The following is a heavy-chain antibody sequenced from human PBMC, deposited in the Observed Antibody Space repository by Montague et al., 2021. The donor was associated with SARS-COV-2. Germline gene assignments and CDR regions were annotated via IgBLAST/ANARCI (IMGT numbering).Heavy chain of an antibody. J-gene: IGHJ6*02. CDR2: IYYSGST. V-gene: IGHV4-61*01. CDR1: GGSVSSGSYY. Sequence: SETLSLTCTVSGGSVSSGSYYWSWIRQPPGKGLEWIGYIYYSGSTNYNPSLKSRVPISVDTSKNQFSLKLSSVTAADMAVYYCARDPWRITIFGVVTRYGIDVWGQGTTGTVSS. D-gene: IGHD3-3*01. CDR3: ARDPWRITIFGVVTRYGIDV.